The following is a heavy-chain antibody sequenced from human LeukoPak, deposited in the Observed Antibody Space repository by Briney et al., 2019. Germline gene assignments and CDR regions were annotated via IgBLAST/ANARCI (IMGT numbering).Heavy chain of an antibody. Sequence: GASVKVSCKASGYTFTSYTIHWVRQAPGQRLEWMGWINAGNGNTKYSQEFQDRVTITRDTSASTAYMELSSLRSEDMAVYYCARGHPWNDYAFDIWGQGTMVTVSS. CDR3: ARGHPWNDYAFDI. CDR2: INAGNGNT. D-gene: IGHD1-1*01. CDR1: GYTFTSYT. J-gene: IGHJ3*02. V-gene: IGHV1-3*03.